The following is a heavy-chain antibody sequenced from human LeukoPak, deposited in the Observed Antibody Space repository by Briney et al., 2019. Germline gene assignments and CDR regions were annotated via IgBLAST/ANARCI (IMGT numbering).Heavy chain of an antibody. Sequence: GGSLRLSCAASGFTFSSYWMSWVRQAPGKGLEWVANIKQDGSEKYYVDSVKGRFTISRDNAKNSLYLQMNSLRAEDTAVYYCAREDSSGYYYFDYWGQGTLVTISS. V-gene: IGHV3-7*01. CDR1: GFTFSSYW. CDR3: AREDSSGYYYFDY. J-gene: IGHJ4*02. D-gene: IGHD3-22*01. CDR2: IKQDGSEK.